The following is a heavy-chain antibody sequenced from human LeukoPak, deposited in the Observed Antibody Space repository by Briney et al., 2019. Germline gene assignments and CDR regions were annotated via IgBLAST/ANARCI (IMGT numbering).Heavy chain of an antibody. CDR1: GFTFRNYE. V-gene: IGHV3-48*03. J-gene: IGHJ4*02. CDR3: HVRLGELSLIT. CDR2: ISPSGDTI. Sequence: GGSLRLSCAASGFTFRNYEMSWVRQAPGKGLEWVSYISPSGDTIYCGDSVKGRFTISRDNAKNSLYLQMNSLRAEDTAVYYCHVRLGELSLITWGQGTLVTVSS. D-gene: IGHD3-16*02.